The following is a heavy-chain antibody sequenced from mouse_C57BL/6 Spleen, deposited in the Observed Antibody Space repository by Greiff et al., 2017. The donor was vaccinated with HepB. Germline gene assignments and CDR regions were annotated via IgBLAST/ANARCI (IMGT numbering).Heavy chain of an antibody. CDR1: GFTFSDYY. J-gene: IGHJ4*01. CDR3: ARAQRGYGDYYAMDY. D-gene: IGHD2-2*01. V-gene: IGHV5-16*01. CDR2: INYDGSST. Sequence: EVMLVESEGGLVQPGRSMKLSCTASGFTFSDYYMAWVRQVPEKGLEWVANINYDGSSTYYLDSLKSRFIISRDNAKNILYLQMSSLKSEDTATYYCARAQRGYGDYYAMDYWGQGTSVTVSS.